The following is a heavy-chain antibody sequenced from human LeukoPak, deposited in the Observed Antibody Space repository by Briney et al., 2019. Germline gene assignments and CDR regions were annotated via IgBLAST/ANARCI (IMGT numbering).Heavy chain of an antibody. CDR3: ARGTLYDY. CDR1: VHSLSTNSFS. Sequence: SEPLSLTRIVSVHSLSTNSFSWGWIRQAPGKGLEWIGSMYYSGTTYYNLSLRSRVTISVDTSKNQFSLELSSVTAADTAVYYCARGTLYDYWGQGTLVTVSS. V-gene: IGHV4-39*01. CDR2: MYYSGTT. D-gene: IGHD3-10*01. J-gene: IGHJ4*02.